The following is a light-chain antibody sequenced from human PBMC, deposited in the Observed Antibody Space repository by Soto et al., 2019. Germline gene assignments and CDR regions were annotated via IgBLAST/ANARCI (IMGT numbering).Light chain of an antibody. CDR1: QSVSSY. V-gene: IGKV3-11*01. CDR3: QQRSNLLLT. J-gene: IGKJ4*01. Sequence: EIVLTQSPVTLSLSPGERATLPCRASQSVSSYLAWYQQKPGQAPRLLIYDASNRATGIPARFSGSGSGTDFTLTISSLEPEDFAVYYCQQRSNLLLTFGGGTKVEIK. CDR2: DAS.